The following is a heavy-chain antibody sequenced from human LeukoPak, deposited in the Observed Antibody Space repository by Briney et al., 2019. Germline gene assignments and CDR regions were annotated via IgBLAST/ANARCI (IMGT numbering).Heavy chain of an antibody. J-gene: IGHJ4*02. V-gene: IGHV4-4*02. D-gene: IGHD4-23*01. CDR2: IFYSGNT. Sequence: SGTLSLTCAVSGGSISSSNWWSWVRQPPGKGLEWIGSIFYSGNTHYNPSLESRVSISVDTSKNQFSLKLSSVTAADTAVYFCARHQFDGSKPRLFDYWGQGTLATVSS. CDR1: GGSISSSNW. CDR3: ARHQFDGSKPRLFDY.